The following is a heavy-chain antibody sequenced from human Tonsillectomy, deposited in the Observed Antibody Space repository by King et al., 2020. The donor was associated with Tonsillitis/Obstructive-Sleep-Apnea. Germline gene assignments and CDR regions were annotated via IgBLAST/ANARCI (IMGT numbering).Heavy chain of an antibody. D-gene: IGHD2-2*01. CDR3: ATPPPDCSSTSCYWYFDC. CDR1: GYTFTSYD. J-gene: IGHJ4*02. V-gene: IGHV1-8*01. CDR2: MNPNSGDT. Sequence: VQLVQSGAEVKKPGASVKVSCKASGYTFTSYDINWVRQATGQGLEWMGWMNPNSGDTGYAQKFQGRVTMTRNTSISTAYMELSSLRSEDTAVYYCATPPPDCSSTSCYWYFDCWGQGTLVTVSS.